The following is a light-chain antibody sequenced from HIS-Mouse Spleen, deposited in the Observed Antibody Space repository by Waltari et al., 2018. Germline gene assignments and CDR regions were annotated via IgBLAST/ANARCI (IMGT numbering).Light chain of an antibody. CDR1: SSDVGGYNY. V-gene: IGLV2-11*01. Sequence: RSVSGSPGQSVTISCTGTSSDVGGYNYVSWYQQHPGKAPKLMIYDVSKRPSGVPDRFSGSKSGNTASLTISGLQAEDEADYYCCSYAGSYTFVVFGGGTKLTVL. CDR3: CSYAGSYTFVV. CDR2: DVS. J-gene: IGLJ2*01.